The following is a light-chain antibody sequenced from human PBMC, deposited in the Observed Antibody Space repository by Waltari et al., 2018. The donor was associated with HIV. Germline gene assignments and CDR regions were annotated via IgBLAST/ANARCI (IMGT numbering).Light chain of an antibody. V-gene: IGLV2-14*03. Sequence: QSALTQPASVSGSPGQSIAISCTGPSSDVGGYNYVSWYQQPPGKAPKLMIYEVTNRPSGVSDRFSGSKSGNTASLTISGLQAEDEADYYCSSFTSSTASWVFGGGTKLTVL. J-gene: IGLJ3*02. CDR3: SSFTSSTASWV. CDR2: EVT. CDR1: SSDVGGYNY.